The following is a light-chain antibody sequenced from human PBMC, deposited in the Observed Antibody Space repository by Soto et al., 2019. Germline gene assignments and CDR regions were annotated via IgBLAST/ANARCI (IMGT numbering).Light chain of an antibody. CDR2: GAS. J-gene: IGKJ4*01. CDR3: QQYHTWQVP. CDR1: QNIYSN. Sequence: LSVSPGDRLTLSCRASQNIYSNLAWYRHKPGQAPRLLISGASTGATGVPVTFRGSGSGTEFTLTINTPHSEYSEIHYCQQYHTWQVPFRGGTKV. V-gene: IGKV3-15*01.